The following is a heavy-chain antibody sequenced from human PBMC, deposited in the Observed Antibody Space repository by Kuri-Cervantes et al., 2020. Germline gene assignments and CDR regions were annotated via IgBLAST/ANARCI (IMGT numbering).Heavy chain of an antibody. Sequence: GESLKISCAASGFTFSSYAMSWVRQAPGKGLEWVSAISGSGGSTYYADSVKGRFTISRDNSKNTLYLQMNSLRAEDTAVYYCAKAPYDYGDYFWGYWGQGTLVTVSS. D-gene: IGHD4-17*01. J-gene: IGHJ4*02. CDR1: GFTFSSYA. CDR2: ISGSGGST. CDR3: AKAPYDYGDYFWGY. V-gene: IGHV3-23*01.